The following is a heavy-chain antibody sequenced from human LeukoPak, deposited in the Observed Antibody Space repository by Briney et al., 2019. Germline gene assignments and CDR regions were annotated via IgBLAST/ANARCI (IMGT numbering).Heavy chain of an antibody. J-gene: IGHJ4*02. Sequence: GRSLRLSCAASGFTFDDYAMHWVRQAPGKGLEWVSGISWNSGSIGYVDSVKGRFTISRDNAKNSLYLQMNSLRAEDTALYYCAKGIVGFDYWGQGTLVTVSS. CDR2: ISWNSGSI. V-gene: IGHV3-9*01. D-gene: IGHD3-16*02. CDR1: GFTFDDYA. CDR3: AKGIVGFDY.